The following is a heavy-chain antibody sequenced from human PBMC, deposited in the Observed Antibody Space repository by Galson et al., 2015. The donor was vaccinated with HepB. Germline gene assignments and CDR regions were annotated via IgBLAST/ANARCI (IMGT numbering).Heavy chain of an antibody. V-gene: IGHV3-74*01. CDR2: INSDGSSA. D-gene: IGHD3-10*01. CDR1: GLTFSNYW. Sequence: PLRLSCAASGLTFSNYWMHWVRHAPGEGLVWVSRINSDGSSASYADSVKGRFTISRDNAKNTLYLQMNSLRAEDTAVYYCARGYYGSGSCPDHWGQGTLVTVSS. J-gene: IGHJ4*02. CDR3: ARGYYGSGSCPDH.